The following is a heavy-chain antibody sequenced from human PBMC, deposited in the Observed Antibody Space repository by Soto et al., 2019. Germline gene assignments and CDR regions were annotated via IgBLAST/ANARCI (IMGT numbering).Heavy chain of an antibody. CDR1: GYTFTSYA. V-gene: IGHV1-3*01. CDR3: ARVGGYCSGGSCYGMDV. Sequence: ASVKVSCKASGYTFTSYAMHWVRQAPGQRLEWMGWINAGNGNTKYSQKFQGRVTITRDTSASTAYMELSSLRSEDTAVYYCARVGGYCSGGSCYGMDVWGQGTTVTVSS. J-gene: IGHJ6*02. CDR2: INAGNGNT. D-gene: IGHD2-15*01.